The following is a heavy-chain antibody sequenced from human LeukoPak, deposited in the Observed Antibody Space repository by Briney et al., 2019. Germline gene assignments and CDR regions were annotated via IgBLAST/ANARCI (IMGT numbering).Heavy chain of an antibody. CDR3: ASCGEYYDFWSGYYYDAFDI. D-gene: IGHD3-3*01. V-gene: IGHV3-23*01. J-gene: IGHJ3*02. Sequence: GGSLRLSCAASGLTFSSYAMSWVRQAPGKGLEWVSAISGSGGSTYYADSVKGRFTISRDNSKNTLYLQMNSLRAEDTAVYYCASCGEYYDFWSGYYYDAFDIWGQGTMVTVSS. CDR1: GLTFSSYA. CDR2: ISGSGGST.